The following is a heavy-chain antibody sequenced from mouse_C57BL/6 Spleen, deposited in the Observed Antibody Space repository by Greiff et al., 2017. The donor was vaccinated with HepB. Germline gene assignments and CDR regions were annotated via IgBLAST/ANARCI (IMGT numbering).Heavy chain of an antibody. V-gene: IGHV5-6*02. CDR1: GFTFSSYG. D-gene: IGHD1-1*01. CDR2: ISSGGSYT. CDR3: ARRGTTVPFDY. Sequence: DVKLVESGGDLVKPGGSLKLSCAASGFTFSSYGMSWVRQTPDKRLEWVATISSGGSYTYYPDSVKGRFTISRDNAKNTLYLQMSSLKSEDTAMYYCARRGTTVPFDYWGQGTTLTVSS. J-gene: IGHJ2*01.